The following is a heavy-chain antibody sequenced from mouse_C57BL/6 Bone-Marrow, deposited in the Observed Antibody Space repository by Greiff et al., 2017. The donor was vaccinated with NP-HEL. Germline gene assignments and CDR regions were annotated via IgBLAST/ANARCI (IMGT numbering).Heavy chain of an antibody. J-gene: IGHJ2*01. CDR3: ARDSGYAIDY. V-gene: IGHV1-53*01. CDR2: INPNNGGT. Sequence: QVQLQQPGTELVKPGASVKLSCTASGYNFTSYCMHWLKQRPGQGLEWIGNINPNNGGTNDTEKFKTKATLTVDKSSSTAYMQLSSLTSEDSAVYYCARDSGYAIDYWGQGTTLTVSS. CDR1: GYNFTSYC. D-gene: IGHD3-2*02.